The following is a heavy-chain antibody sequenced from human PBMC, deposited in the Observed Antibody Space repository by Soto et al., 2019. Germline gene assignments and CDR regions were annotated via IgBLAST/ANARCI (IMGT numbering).Heavy chain of an antibody. CDR1: GYTFTSYA. J-gene: IGHJ5*02. D-gene: IGHD1-26*01. V-gene: IGHV1-3*01. CDR3: ARSTGSYYVWFDP. Sequence: QVQLVQSGAEVKKPGASVKVSCKASGYTFTSYAMHWVRQAPRQRLEWMGWINAGNGNTKYSQKFQGRVTITRDTSASTAYMELSSLRSEDTAVYHCARSTGSYYVWFDPWGQGTLVTVSS. CDR2: INAGNGNT.